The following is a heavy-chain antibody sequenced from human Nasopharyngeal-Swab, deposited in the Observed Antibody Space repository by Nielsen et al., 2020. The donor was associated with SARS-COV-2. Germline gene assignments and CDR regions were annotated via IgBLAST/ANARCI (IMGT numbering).Heavy chain of an antibody. CDR3: ARGLSGIVPAPILGLGPYYSYYYMDV. J-gene: IGHJ6*03. CDR1: GGSFSAYY. D-gene: IGHD2-2*01. V-gene: IGHV4-34*01. Sequence: ESLKISCAVSGGSFSAYYWGWIRQPPGKGLEWIGEINHSGGTNYNPSLKSRVTISVDTSKNQLSLKLSSVTAADTAVYYCARGLSGIVPAPILGLGPYYSYYYMDVWGKGTTVTVSS. CDR2: INHSGGT.